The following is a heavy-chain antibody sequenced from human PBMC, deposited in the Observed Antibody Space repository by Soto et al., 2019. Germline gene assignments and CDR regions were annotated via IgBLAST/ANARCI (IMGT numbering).Heavy chain of an antibody. CDR2: ITPILGIA. CDR1: GGTFSSYT. V-gene: IGHV1-69*04. Sequence: SVKVSCKASGGTFSSYTISWVRQAPGQGLEWMGRITPILGIANYAQKFQGRVTITADKSTSTAYTELSSLRSEDTAVYYCARDRSLSVYSSSSYWGRGTLVTVSS. D-gene: IGHD6-6*01. CDR3: ARDRSLSVYSSSSY. J-gene: IGHJ4*02.